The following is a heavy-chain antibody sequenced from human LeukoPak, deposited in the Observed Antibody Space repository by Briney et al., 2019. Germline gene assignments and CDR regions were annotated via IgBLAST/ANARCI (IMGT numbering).Heavy chain of an antibody. J-gene: IGHJ6*03. D-gene: IGHD1-26*01. V-gene: IGHV4-34*01. Sequence: PSETLSLTCAVYGGSFSGYYWSWIRQPPGKGLEWIGSIYFSGTTYYNPSLKSRVTISVDASKNQFSLKLSSVTAADTAVYYCARHGGPSGSYYYYYYMDVWGKGTTVTVSS. CDR1: GGSFSGYY. CDR3: ARHGGPSGSYYYYYYMDV. CDR2: IYFSGTT.